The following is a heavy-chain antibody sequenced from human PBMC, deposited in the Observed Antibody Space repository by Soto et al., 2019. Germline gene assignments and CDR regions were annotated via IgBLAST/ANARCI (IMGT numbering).Heavy chain of an antibody. J-gene: IGHJ4*02. CDR3: APLRGAEGNFDY. CDR2: ISYDGSNK. Sequence: QVQLVESGGGVVQPGRSLRLSCAASGFTFSSYGMHWVRHAPGKGLEWVAVISYDGSNKYYADSVKGRFTISRDNSKNTLSLQMNSLRAEDTAVYYCAPLRGAEGNFDYWGQGTLVTVSS. V-gene: IGHV3-30*03. D-gene: IGHD1-26*01. CDR1: GFTFSSYG.